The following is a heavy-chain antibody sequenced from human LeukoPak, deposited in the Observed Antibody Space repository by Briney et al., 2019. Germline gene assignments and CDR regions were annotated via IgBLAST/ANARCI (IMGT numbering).Heavy chain of an antibody. J-gene: IGHJ6*02. CDR3: ARHIAVAGTGHYYYGMDV. V-gene: IGHV3-21*01. D-gene: IGHD6-19*01. Sequence: GGSLRLSCAASGFTFSSYSMNWFRQAPGKGLDWVSCISSSSSYIYYADSVKGRFTISRDNAQNSLYLQMNSLRAEDTAVYYCARHIAVAGTGHYYYGMDVWGQGTTVTVSS. CDR2: ISSSSSYI. CDR1: GFTFSSYS.